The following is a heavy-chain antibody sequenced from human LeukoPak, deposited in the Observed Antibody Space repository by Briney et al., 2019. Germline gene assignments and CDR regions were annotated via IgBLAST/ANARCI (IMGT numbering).Heavy chain of an antibody. V-gene: IGHV4-34*01. Sequence: SDTLSLTCAVYGGSFSGYYWSWLRQPPGKGLEWIGELNHSGSTNCNPSLRSRVTISVDTSKNQFSLKLSSVTAADTAVYYCARLTGWFDPWGQGTLVTVSS. CDR3: ARLTGWFDP. CDR2: LNHSGST. CDR1: GGSFSGYY. J-gene: IGHJ5*02.